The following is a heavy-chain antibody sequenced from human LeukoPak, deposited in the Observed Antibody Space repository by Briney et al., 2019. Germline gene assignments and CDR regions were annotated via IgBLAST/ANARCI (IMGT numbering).Heavy chain of an antibody. CDR2: IYTSGST. CDR1: GGSISSYY. D-gene: IGHD2-15*01. CDR3: ARGGIRVGYCSGGSCHRWFDP. Sequence: SETLSLTCTVSGGSISSYYWSWIRQPAGKGLEWIGRIYTSGSTNYNPSLKSRVTISVDTSKNQFSLKLSSVTAADTAVYYCARGGIRVGYCSGGSCHRWFDPWGQGTLVTVSS. V-gene: IGHV4-4*07. J-gene: IGHJ5*02.